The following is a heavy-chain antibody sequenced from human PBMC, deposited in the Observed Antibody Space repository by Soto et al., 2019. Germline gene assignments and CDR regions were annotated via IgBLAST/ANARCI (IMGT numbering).Heavy chain of an antibody. D-gene: IGHD3-10*01. CDR3: ARASPPVGDAFDI. Sequence: QVQLVQSGAEVKKPGSSVKVSCKASGGTFSSYTISWVRQAPGQGLEWMGRIIPILGIANYAQKFQGRVTITADKSTSTAYMELSSLRSEDTAVYYCARASPPVGDAFDIWGQGTMVTVSS. CDR2: IIPILGIA. J-gene: IGHJ3*02. V-gene: IGHV1-69*02. CDR1: GGTFSSYT.